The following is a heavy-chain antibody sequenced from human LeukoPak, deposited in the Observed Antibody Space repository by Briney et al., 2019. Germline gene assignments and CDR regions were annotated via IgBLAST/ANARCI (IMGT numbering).Heavy chain of an antibody. J-gene: IGHJ4*02. CDR3: ARRWGVGYKIYRGIDY. Sequence: SETLSLTCAVYGGSFSGYYWSWIRQPPGKGLERIGEINHSGSPNYNPPLKSRVTISVDTSRNQFFLKLSSVTAADTAVYYCARRWGVGYKIYRGIDYWGQGTLVTVSS. CDR2: INHSGSP. D-gene: IGHD3-10*01. CDR1: GGSFSGYY. V-gene: IGHV4-34*01.